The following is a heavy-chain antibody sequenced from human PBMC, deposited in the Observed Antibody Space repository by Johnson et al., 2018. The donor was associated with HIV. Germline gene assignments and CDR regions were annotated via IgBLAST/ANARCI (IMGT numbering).Heavy chain of an antibody. CDR1: GFTFSSYA. CDR2: ISNDGSNK. Sequence: QVQLVESGGGLVQPGGSLILSCAASGFTFSSYALHWVRQAPGQGLAWVAAISNDGSNKYYADSVKGRFTITRDNAKNSLHLQMNSLRAEDTAFYYCARVLIVVVVGAEIDAFDIWGQGTMVTVSS. CDR3: ARVLIVVVVGAEIDAFDI. V-gene: IGHV3-30*04. D-gene: IGHD2-15*01. J-gene: IGHJ3*02.